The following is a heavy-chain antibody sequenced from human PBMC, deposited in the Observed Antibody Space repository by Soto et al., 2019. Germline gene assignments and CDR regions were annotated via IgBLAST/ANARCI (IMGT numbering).Heavy chain of an antibody. CDR1: GFTFSSYG. CDR3: ARVTPGNNLYYFSGLDF. CDR2: ISYDGSNK. V-gene: IGHV3-30*03. D-gene: IGHD1-1*01. J-gene: IGHJ6*02. Sequence: PGGSLRLSCAASGFTFSSYGMHWVRQAPGKGLEWVAVISYDGSNKYYADSVKGRFTISRDNSKNTLYLQMNSLRAEDTGVYYCARVTPGNNLYYFSGLDFWGQGTSVTVSS.